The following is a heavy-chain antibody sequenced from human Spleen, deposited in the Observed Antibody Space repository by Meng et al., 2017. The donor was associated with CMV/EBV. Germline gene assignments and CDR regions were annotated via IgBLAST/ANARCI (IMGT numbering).Heavy chain of an antibody. CDR1: GFTFSSLT. V-gene: IGHV3-23*01. D-gene: IGHD3-10*01. Sequence: EVQLLESGGGLVQPGGSLRLSCAASGFTFSSLTMGWVRQAPGKGLKWVSDINRSGGRTYYADSVKGRFTISRDNSKNMLFLQMDSLRAEDTAVYYCAKALPSGSSYDYWGQGTLVTVSS. CDR2: INRSGGRT. J-gene: IGHJ4*02. CDR3: AKALPSGSSYDY.